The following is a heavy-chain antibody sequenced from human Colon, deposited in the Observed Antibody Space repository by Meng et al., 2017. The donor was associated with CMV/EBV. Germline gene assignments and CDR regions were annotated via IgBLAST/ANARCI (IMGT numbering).Heavy chain of an antibody. J-gene: IGHJ4*02. CDR1: GFNFKNYE. CDR2: ITSGLNTM. CDR3: VTKTAKYCSSGPCPGYFDN. Sequence: SCAASGFNFKNYEMTWVRQAPGKGLEWVASITSGLNTMYYADSVKGRFTISRDNSRNTLFLEMNSLRNGDTAVYYCVTKTAKYCSSGPCPGYFDNWGQGTQVTVSS. D-gene: IGHD2-15*01. V-gene: IGHV3-11*01.